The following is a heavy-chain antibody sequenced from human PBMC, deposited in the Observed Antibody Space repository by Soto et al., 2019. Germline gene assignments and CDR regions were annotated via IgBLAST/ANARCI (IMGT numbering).Heavy chain of an antibody. CDR3: AARGRTGTTDFDY. CDR2: IVVGSGNT. CDR1: GFTFTSSA. V-gene: IGHV1-58*02. Sequence: SVKVSCKASGFTFTSSAMQWVRQARGQRLEWIGWIVVGSGNTNYAQKFQERVTITRDMSTSTAYMELSSLRSEDTAVYYCAARGRTGTTDFDYWGQGTLVTVSS. D-gene: IGHD1-1*01. J-gene: IGHJ4*02.